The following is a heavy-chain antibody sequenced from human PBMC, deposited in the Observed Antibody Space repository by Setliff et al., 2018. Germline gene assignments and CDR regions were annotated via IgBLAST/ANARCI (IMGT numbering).Heavy chain of an antibody. D-gene: IGHD3-9*01. CDR1: GYTFTNYG. CDR3: ARDADHYDTDENPIFDY. J-gene: IGHJ4*02. CDR2: IKSYNGDT. V-gene: IGHV1-18*01. Sequence: ASVKVSCKASGYTFTNYGISWVRQAPGQGLEWVGYIKSYNGDTYFARNLQGRLSMTTDASSSTAYMELTSLRSDDTAMYYCARDADHYDTDENPIFDYWGQGTLVTVSS.